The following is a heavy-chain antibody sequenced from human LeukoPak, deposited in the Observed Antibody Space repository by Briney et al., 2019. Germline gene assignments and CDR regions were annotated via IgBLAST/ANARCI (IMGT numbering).Heavy chain of an antibody. Sequence: PSETLSLTCTVSGGSISSSSYYWGWIRQPPGKGLEWIGSIYYSGSTYYNPSLKSRVTISVDTSKNQFSLKLSSVTAADTAVYYCARNDFWSGYGPYYFDYWGQGTLVTVSS. CDR1: GGSISSSSYY. J-gene: IGHJ4*02. CDR2: IYYSGST. D-gene: IGHD3-3*01. V-gene: IGHV4-39*01. CDR3: ARNDFWSGYGPYYFDY.